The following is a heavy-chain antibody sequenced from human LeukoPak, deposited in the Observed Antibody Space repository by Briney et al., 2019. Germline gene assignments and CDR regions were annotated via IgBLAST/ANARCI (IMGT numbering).Heavy chain of an antibody. CDR1: GFTFSSYA. CDR3: ARHGYYYYTSGYFGY. D-gene: IGHD3-22*01. CDR2: TYYSGTT. V-gene: IGHV4-39*01. J-gene: IGHJ4*02. Sequence: PGGSLRLSCAASGFTFSSYAMSWVRQPPGKGLEWIGSTYYSGTTCYKPSLKSRVSVSVDTSKNQLSLNLTSVTAADTALYYCARHGYYYYTSGYFGYWGQGILVTVSS.